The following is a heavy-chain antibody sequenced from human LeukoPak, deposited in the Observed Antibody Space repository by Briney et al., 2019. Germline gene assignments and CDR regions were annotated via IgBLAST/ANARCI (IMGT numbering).Heavy chain of an antibody. D-gene: IGHD2-15*01. Sequence: GGSLRLSCSASGFPFSSYAMHWVRQAPGKGLEYVSAISDSGGSTYYADSVKGRFTISRDNSKNTLYLQMSSLRAEDAAVYFCVRGYSFGPYGMDVWGQGTTVTVSS. CDR1: GFPFSSYA. CDR2: ISDSGGST. CDR3: VRGYSFGPYGMDV. V-gene: IGHV3-64D*09. J-gene: IGHJ6*02.